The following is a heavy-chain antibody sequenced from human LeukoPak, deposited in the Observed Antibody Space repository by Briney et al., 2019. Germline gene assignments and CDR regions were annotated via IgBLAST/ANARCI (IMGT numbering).Heavy chain of an antibody. Sequence: GGSLRLSCGASGFTFSSYGMHWVRQAPGKGLEWVTFIRSDGSNKYYADSVKGRFTISRDNAKNSLYLQMNSLRAEDTAVYYCARGGSLADYWGQGTLVTVSS. CDR1: GFTFSSYG. CDR3: ARGGSLADY. D-gene: IGHD6-13*01. V-gene: IGHV3-30*02. CDR2: IRSDGSNK. J-gene: IGHJ4*02.